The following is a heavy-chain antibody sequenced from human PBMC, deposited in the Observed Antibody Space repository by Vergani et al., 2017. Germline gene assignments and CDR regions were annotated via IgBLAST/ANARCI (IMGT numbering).Heavy chain of an antibody. D-gene: IGHD3-22*01. Sequence: QVQLVQSGAEVKKPGSSVKVSCKASGGTFSSYTISWVRQAPGQGLEWMGRIIPILGIANYAQKFQGRVTMTRDTSISTAYMELSRLRSDDTAVYYCARDQYYDSSGYYYNWFDPWGQGTLVTVSS. J-gene: IGHJ5*02. CDR1: GGTFSSYT. CDR2: IIPILGIA. V-gene: IGHV1-69*04. CDR3: ARDQYYDSSGYYYNWFDP.